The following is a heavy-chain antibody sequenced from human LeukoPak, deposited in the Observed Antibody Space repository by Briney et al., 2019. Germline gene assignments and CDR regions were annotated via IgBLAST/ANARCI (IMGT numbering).Heavy chain of an antibody. D-gene: IGHD5-18*01. V-gene: IGHV5-51*01. J-gene: IGHJ6*03. Sequence: GESLKISCKGSGYSFTSYWIGWVRQMPGKGLEWMGIIYPGDSDTRYSPAFQGQVTTSADESISTAYLQWSSLKASDSAMYYCARRHRTYTYGYGPTYYYYYMDVWGKGTTVTVSS. CDR1: GYSFTSYW. CDR2: IYPGDSDT. CDR3: ARRHRTYTYGYGPTYYYYYMDV.